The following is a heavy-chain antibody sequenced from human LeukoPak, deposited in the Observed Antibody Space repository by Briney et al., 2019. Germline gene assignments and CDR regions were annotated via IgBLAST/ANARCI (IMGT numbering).Heavy chain of an antibody. J-gene: IGHJ3*02. D-gene: IGHD6-19*01. Sequence: GGSLILSCAASGFTFDDYGMSWVRHAPGKGLEWVSGINWNGGSTGYADSVKGRFPISRDNAKNSLYLQMNSLRAEDTALYYCARALAGSSVDAFDIWGQGTMVTVSS. V-gene: IGHV3-20*04. CDR3: ARALAGSSVDAFDI. CDR2: INWNGGST. CDR1: GFTFDDYG.